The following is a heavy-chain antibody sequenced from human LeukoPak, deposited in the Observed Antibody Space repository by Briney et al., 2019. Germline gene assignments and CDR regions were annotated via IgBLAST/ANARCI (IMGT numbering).Heavy chain of an antibody. J-gene: IGHJ4*02. CDR2: IIPIVAIA. CDR3: ALGYCSSNSCYAPDY. D-gene: IGHD2-2*01. V-gene: IGHV1-69*04. CDR1: GGTFSSYA. Sequence: APLKVSCKASGGTFSSYAISWVRQAPGQGLEWLGRIIPIVAIANYAQKFQGRVTITADKSTTTAYMELRSLKSEDTAVYYCALGYCSSNSCYAPDYWGQGTLVTVSS.